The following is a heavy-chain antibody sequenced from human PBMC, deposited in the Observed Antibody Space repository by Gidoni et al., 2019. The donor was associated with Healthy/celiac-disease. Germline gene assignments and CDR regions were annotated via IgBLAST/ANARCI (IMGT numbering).Heavy chain of an antibody. D-gene: IGHD4-17*01. Sequence: QVQLVESGGGVVQPGRSLRLSCAGSGFTFSSYAMHWVGQAPGKGLEWVAVISYDGSNKYYADSVKGRFTISRDNSKNPLYLQMNSLSAEDTAVSYFARGTTVTTNFDYWGQGTLVTVSS. CDR2: ISYDGSNK. CDR3: ARGTTVTTNFDY. CDR1: GFTFSSYA. V-gene: IGHV3-30-3*01. J-gene: IGHJ4*02.